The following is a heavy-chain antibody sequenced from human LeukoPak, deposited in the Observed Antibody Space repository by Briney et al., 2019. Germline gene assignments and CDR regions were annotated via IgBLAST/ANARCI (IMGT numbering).Heavy chain of an antibody. CDR2: IYSGGST. CDR1: GFTVSSNY. V-gene: IGHV3-53*01. D-gene: IGHD4-17*01. J-gene: IGHJ6*02. CDR3: AKDLYGDYGMDV. Sequence: GGSLRLSCAASGFTVSSNYMTWVRQAPGKGLEWVSVIYSGGSTYYADSVKGRFTISRDKSKNTLYLQMNSLRAEDTAVYYCAKDLYGDYGMDVWGQGTTVTVSS.